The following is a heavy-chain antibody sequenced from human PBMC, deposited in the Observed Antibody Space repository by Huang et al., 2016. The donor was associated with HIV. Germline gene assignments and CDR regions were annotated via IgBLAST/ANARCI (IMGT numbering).Heavy chain of an antibody. Sequence: QIQLAQSGAEVKKPGASVKVSCKASGYTFTNYDINWVRQASGQGLGWMGGMNPKSGKVGYTKKFQGRVAILRNSSINTSYLEVTSLTSEDTAVYYCARGFGINYNHEAFDVWGQGTMVTVSS. D-gene: IGHD3-10*01. CDR3: ARGFGINYNHEAFDV. V-gene: IGHV1-8*01. CDR2: MNPKSGKV. CDR1: GYTFTNYD. J-gene: IGHJ3*01.